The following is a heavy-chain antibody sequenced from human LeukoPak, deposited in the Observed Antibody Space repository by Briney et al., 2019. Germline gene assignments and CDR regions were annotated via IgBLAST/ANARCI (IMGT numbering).Heavy chain of an antibody. CDR3: ARRADYGSGSYYN. Sequence: PSETLSLTCIVSGYSISSGYYWGWIRQPPGKGLEWIGMIHHSGSTYYNPSLKSRVTISGDTSKNQFSLKLISVTAADTAVYYCARRADYGSGSYYNWGQGTLVTVSS. D-gene: IGHD3-10*01. CDR1: GYSISSGYY. CDR2: IHHSGST. V-gene: IGHV4-38-2*02. J-gene: IGHJ4*02.